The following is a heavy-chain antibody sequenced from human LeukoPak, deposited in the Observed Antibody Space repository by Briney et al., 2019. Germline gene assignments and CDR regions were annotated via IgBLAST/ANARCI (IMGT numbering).Heavy chain of an antibody. Sequence: ASVKVSCKVSGYTLTELSMHWVRQAPGKGLEWMGGFDPEDGETIYAQKFQGRVTMTEDTSTDTAYMELSSLRSEDTAVYYCVRDLGEYQPLLWIFFDYWGQGTLVTVSS. CDR2: FDPEDGET. J-gene: IGHJ4*02. V-gene: IGHV1-24*01. CDR1: GYTLTELS. CDR3: VRDLGEYQPLLWIFFDY. D-gene: IGHD2-2*01.